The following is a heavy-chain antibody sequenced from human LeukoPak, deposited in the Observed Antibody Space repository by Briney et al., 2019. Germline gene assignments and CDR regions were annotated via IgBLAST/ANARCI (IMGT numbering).Heavy chain of an antibody. CDR2: IKSKNVGGTT. CDR1: GVTFSSYA. J-gene: IGHJ5*02. V-gene: IGHV3-15*01. CDR3: TSHAAFDP. Sequence: GGSLRLSCAASGVTFSSYAMSWVRQAPGKGLEWVGRIKSKNVGGTTDYAAPVKGRFTISRDDSKNTVYLQMNSLKIEDTAVYYCTSHAAFDPWGQGTLVTVSS.